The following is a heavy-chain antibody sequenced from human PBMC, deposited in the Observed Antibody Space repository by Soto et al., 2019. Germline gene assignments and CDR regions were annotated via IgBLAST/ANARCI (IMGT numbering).Heavy chain of an antibody. J-gene: IGHJ4*02. CDR1: GDSINSRGYY. Sequence: QLQLQESGPGLVKPSETLSLTCTVSGDSINSRGYYWAWIRQPPGKGLEWIGSMYYSGSTDYNPSLKSRVTISVDTSRIYFSLKLISVTAADTAVYYCARQPYDTSDYFDYWGQGTLVTVSS. CDR3: ARQPYDTSDYFDY. D-gene: IGHD3-22*01. CDR2: MYYSGST. V-gene: IGHV4-39*01.